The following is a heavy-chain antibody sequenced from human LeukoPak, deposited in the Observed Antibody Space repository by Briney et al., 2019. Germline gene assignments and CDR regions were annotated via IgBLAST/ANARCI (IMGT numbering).Heavy chain of an antibody. D-gene: IGHD4-11*01. CDR2: VYYNGIT. CDR1: GGPIFSSPFY. CDR3: ARLMTTVAT. Sequence: PSETLSLTCTVSGGPIFSSPFYWGWIRQPPGKGLEWIASVYYNGITYYNPSLKSRVTISVDTSKNQFALKVTSVTAADTAIYYCARLMTTVATWGQGTLVTLSS. V-gene: IGHV4-39*01. J-gene: IGHJ4*02.